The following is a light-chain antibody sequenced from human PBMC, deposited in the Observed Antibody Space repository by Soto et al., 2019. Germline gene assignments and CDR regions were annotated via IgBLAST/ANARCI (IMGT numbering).Light chain of an antibody. CDR1: SGSIASNY. J-gene: IGLJ1*01. Sequence: NFMLTQPHSVSASPGKTVTISCTRSSGSIASNYVQWYQQRPGSSPTTVIYEDNQRPSGVPDRFSGSIDSSSNSASLTISGLKTEDEADYYCQSYDSSNGVFGTGTKLTVL. V-gene: IGLV6-57*01. CDR2: EDN. CDR3: QSYDSSNGV.